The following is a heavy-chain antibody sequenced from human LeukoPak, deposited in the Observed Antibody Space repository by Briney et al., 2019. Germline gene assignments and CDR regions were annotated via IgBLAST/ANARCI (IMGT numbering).Heavy chain of an antibody. CDR3: ARAVYFGSGSSYYNGMDV. V-gene: IGHV6-1*01. D-gene: IGHD3-10*01. Sequence: SQTLSLTCAISGDSVSSNSVAWNWIRQSPSRGLEWLGRTCYRSKWYNDYAVSVKSRITINPDTSKNQLSLQLNSVTPEDTAVYYCARAVYFGSGSSYYNGMDVWGQGTTVTVSS. J-gene: IGHJ6*02. CDR2: TCYRSKWYN. CDR1: GDSVSSNSVA.